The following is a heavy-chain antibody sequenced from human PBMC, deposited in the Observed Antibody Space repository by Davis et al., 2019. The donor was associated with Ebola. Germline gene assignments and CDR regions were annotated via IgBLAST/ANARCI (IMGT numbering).Heavy chain of an antibody. CDR3: ARVKSDFWSGYSDWFDP. V-gene: IGHV4-59*08. J-gene: IGHJ5*02. CDR2: IYYSGST. CDR1: GGSISSYY. Sequence: SETLSLTCTVSGGSISSYYWSWIRQPPGKGLEWIGYIYYSGSTNYNPSLKSRVTISVDTSKNQFSLKLSSVTAADTAVYYCARVKSDFWSGYSDWFDPWGQGTLVTVSS. D-gene: IGHD3-3*01.